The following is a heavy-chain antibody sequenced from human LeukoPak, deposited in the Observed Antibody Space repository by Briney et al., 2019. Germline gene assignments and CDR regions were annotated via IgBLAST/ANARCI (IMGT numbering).Heavy chain of an antibody. CDR3: AKGHGDASGYYYFDS. CDR1: GFIFSNYG. Sequence: GGTLRLSCAASGFIFSNYGMSWVRQAPGKGLEWVSAIRGNADTTYYADSVKGRFTIFRDNYKNMLYLQMNSLRVEDTAVYYCAKGHGDASGYYYFDSWGQGTLVTVSS. D-gene: IGHD3-22*01. V-gene: IGHV3-23*01. CDR2: IRGNADTT. J-gene: IGHJ4*02.